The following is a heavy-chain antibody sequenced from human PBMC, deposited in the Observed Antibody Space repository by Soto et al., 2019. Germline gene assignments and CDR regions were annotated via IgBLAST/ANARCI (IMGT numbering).Heavy chain of an antibody. Sequence: GGSLRLSCAASGVTFSSYGMHWVRQAPGKGLEWVAVIWYDGSNKYYADSVKGRFTISRDNSKNTLYLQMNSLRAEDTAVYYCARDRGVTYYDSSGYDYWGQGTLVTVSS. CDR1: GVTFSSYG. CDR3: ARDRGVTYYDSSGYDY. CDR2: IWYDGSNK. J-gene: IGHJ4*02. V-gene: IGHV3-33*01. D-gene: IGHD3-22*01.